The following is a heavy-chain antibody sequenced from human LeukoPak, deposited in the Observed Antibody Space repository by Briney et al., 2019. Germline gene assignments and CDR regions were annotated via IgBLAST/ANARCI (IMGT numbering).Heavy chain of an antibody. CDR2: INSDGSST. Sequence: GGSLRLSCAAPGFTFSSYWMHWVRQAPGKGLVWVSRINSDGSSTSYADSVKGRFTISRDNAKNTLYLQMNSLRAEDTAVYYCARAWGVGYCSGGSCYGGFDYWGQGTLVTVSS. CDR3: ARAWGVGYCSGGSCYGGFDY. CDR1: GFTFSSYW. D-gene: IGHD2-15*01. V-gene: IGHV3-74*01. J-gene: IGHJ4*02.